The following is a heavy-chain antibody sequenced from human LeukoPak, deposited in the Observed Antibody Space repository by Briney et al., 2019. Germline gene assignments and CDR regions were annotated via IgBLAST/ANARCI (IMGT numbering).Heavy chain of an antibody. V-gene: IGHV3-66*03. CDR3: ARDRAALQDWVEFDP. Sequence: GGSLRLSCAASGFTFTTYSMTWVRQAPGKGLEWVGLIRDSGEAFYADFVRGRFAISRDESENTLYLQMSSLRVEDTAVYFCARDRAALQDWVEFDPWGQGTPVIVSS. CDR2: IRDSGEA. CDR1: GFTFTTYS. D-gene: IGHD3/OR15-3a*01. J-gene: IGHJ5*02.